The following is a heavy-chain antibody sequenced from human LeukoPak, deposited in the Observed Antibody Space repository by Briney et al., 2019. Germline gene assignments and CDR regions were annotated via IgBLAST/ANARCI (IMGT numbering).Heavy chain of an antibody. J-gene: IGHJ6*02. CDR1: GYTFTGYY. Sequence: ASVKVFCKASGYTFTGYYMHWVRQAPGQGLEWMGWINPNSGGTNYAQKFQGWVTMTRDTSISTAYMELSRLRSDDTAVYYCARSVAYYYGMDVWGQGTTVTVSS. D-gene: IGHD6-19*01. CDR2: INPNSGGT. V-gene: IGHV1-2*04. CDR3: ARSVAYYYGMDV.